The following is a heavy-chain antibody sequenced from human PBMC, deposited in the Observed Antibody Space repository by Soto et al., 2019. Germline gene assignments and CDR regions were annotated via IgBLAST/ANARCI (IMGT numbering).Heavy chain of an antibody. J-gene: IGHJ6*02. CDR2: INHSGST. CDR3: ARGRRPRYIVVVVAATFGYGMDV. V-gene: IGHV4-34*01. Sequence: QVQLQQWGAGLLKPSETLSLTCAVYGGSFSGYYWSWIRQPPGKGLEWIGEINHSGSTNYNPSLKSRVTISVDTSKNQFSLKLSSVTAADTAVYYCARGRRPRYIVVVVAATFGYGMDVWGQGTTVTVSS. D-gene: IGHD2-15*01. CDR1: GGSFSGYY.